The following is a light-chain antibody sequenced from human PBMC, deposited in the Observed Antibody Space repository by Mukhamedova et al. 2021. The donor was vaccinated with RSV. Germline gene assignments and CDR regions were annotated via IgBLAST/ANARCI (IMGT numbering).Light chain of an antibody. CDR3: QQYNSYSSS. Sequence: WYQRRVHGKAPKLLIYKASSLESGVPSRFSGSGSGTEFTLTISSLQPDDFATYYCQQYNSYSSSFGQGTKLEIK. V-gene: IGKV1-5*03. CDR2: KAS. J-gene: IGKJ2*04.